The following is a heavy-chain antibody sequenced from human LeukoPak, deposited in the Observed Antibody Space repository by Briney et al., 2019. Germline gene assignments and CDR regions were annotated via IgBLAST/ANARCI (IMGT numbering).Heavy chain of an antibody. D-gene: IGHD3/OR15-3a*01. Sequence: SDTLSLTCTVSGVSISSYYWSWIRQPPGKGLEWIGYNYYSGSTNYNPSLKSRVTISVDTSKNQFSLKLSSVTAADTAVYYCARGTRNFDYWGQGTLVTVSS. V-gene: IGHV4-59*08. J-gene: IGHJ4*02. CDR2: NYYSGST. CDR1: GVSISSYY. CDR3: ARGTRNFDY.